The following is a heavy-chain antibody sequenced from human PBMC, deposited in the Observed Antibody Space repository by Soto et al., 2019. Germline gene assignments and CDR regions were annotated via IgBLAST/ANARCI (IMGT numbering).Heavy chain of an antibody. CDR1: GCSFSSYS. V-gene: IGHV3-21*01. D-gene: IGHD3-22*01. J-gene: IGHJ1*01. CDR2: ISSSSSYI. Sequence: PGGSLRLSCAASGCSFSSYSMNWVRQAPGKGLEWVSSISSSSSYIYYADSVKGRFTISRDNAKNSLHLQMNSLRAEDTAVYYCARDVQGYDSSGYYYVPEYFQHWGQGTLVTVSS. CDR3: ARDVQGYDSSGYYYVPEYFQH.